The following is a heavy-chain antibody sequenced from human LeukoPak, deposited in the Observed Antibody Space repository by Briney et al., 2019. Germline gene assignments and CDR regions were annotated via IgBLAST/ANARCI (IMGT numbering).Heavy chain of an antibody. V-gene: IGHV3-11*01. CDR3: ARDLSTSSEDWWDY. D-gene: IGHD6-13*01. CDR2: ISSGGSSI. J-gene: IGHJ4*02. Sequence: PGGSLRLSCAASGFTFSDFYMSWIRQAPGKGLEWISYISSGGSSIYYADSVRGRFTISRDNAKNSLYLKMNTLRAEDTAVYYCARDLSTSSEDWWDYWGQGTLVTVSS. CDR1: GFTFSDFY.